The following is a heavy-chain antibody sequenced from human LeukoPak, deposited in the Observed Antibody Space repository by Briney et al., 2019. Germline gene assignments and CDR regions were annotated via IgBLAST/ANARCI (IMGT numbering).Heavy chain of an antibody. CDR1: GGTFSSYA. D-gene: IGHD6-13*01. Sequence: EASVTVSCKASGGTFSSYAISWVRQAPGQGLEWMGRIIPILGIANYAQKFQGRVTITADKSTSTAYMELSSLRSEDTAVYYSATSSSWYHRSNYYYGMDVWGQGTTVTVSS. J-gene: IGHJ6*02. V-gene: IGHV1-69*04. CDR2: IIPILGIA. CDR3: ATSSSWYHRSNYYYGMDV.